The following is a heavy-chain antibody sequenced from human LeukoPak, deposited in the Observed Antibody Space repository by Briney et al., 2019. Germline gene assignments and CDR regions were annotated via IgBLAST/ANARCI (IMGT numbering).Heavy chain of an antibody. V-gene: IGHV5-51*01. Sequence: HGESLKISCKGSGYSFTSYWIGWVRQMPGKGLEWMGIIYPGDSDTRYSPSFQGQVTISADKSISTAYLQWSSLKASDTAMYYCARYPGYSSGWYGYYFDYWGQGTLVTVSS. CDR3: ARYPGYSSGWYGYYFDY. D-gene: IGHD6-19*01. CDR1: GYSFTSYW. J-gene: IGHJ4*02. CDR2: IYPGDSDT.